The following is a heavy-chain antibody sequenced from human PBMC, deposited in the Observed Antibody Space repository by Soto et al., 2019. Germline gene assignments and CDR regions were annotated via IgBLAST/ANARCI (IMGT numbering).Heavy chain of an antibody. Sequence: SETLSLTGAVSGGSLSSSNWWSWVRQPPGKGLEWIGEIYHSGSTNYNPSLKRRVTISVDKSKNQFSLKLSSVTAADTAVYYCARVSATYYYGMDAWGQGTTVTISS. V-gene: IGHV4-4*02. D-gene: IGHD1-26*01. CDR1: GGSLSSSNW. CDR3: ARVSATYYYGMDA. CDR2: IYHSGST. J-gene: IGHJ6*02.